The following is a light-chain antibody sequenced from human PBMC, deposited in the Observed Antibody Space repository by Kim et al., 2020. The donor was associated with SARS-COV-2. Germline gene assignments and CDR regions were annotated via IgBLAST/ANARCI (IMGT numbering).Light chain of an antibody. CDR1: KSIMSW. V-gene: IGKV1-5*03. CDR3: QQYDNYNLT. Sequence: AYVGGESTITCRASKSIMSWLALYQQKPGKAPTFLIYKESSFENRVPSTFSGSGSGTEFTITISSLQPDDSATYYCQQYDNYNLTFGGGTKVDIK. CDR2: KES. J-gene: IGKJ4*01.